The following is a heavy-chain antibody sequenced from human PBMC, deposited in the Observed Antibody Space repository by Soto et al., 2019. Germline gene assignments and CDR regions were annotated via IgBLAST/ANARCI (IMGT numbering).Heavy chain of an antibody. J-gene: IGHJ5*02. CDR2: MNPNSGNT. CDR1: GYTFTSYD. D-gene: IGHD6-13*01. V-gene: IGHV1-8*01. Sequence: QVQLVQSGAEVKKPGASVKVSCKASGYTFTSYDINWVRQATGQGLEWMGWMNPNSGNTANAQKFKGRVTMTRNTSISTASRELRSLRSEAPAVYYCAREQQVRAFDPWVQGTQGTVAS. CDR3: AREQQVRAFDP.